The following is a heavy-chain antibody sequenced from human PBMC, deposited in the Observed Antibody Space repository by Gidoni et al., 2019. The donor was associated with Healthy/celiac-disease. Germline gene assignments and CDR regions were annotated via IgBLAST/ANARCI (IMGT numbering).Heavy chain of an antibody. D-gene: IGHD2-15*01. V-gene: IGHV3-7*04. CDR1: GFTFSSYW. CDR3: ARGEGYCSGGSCYVSAFDI. Sequence: EVQLVESGGGLVQPGGSLRLSCAASGFTFSSYWMSWVRQAPGKGLEWVANIKQDGSEKYYVDSVKGRFTISRDNAKNSLYLQMNSLRAEDTAVYYCARGEGYCSGGSCYVSAFDIWGQGTMVTVSS. CDR2: IKQDGSEK. J-gene: IGHJ3*02.